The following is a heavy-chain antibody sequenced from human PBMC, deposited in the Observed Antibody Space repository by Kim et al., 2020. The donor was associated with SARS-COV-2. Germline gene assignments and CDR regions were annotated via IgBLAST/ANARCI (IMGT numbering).Heavy chain of an antibody. J-gene: IGHJ4*02. V-gene: IGHV3-30*02. D-gene: IGHD6-19*01. CDR3: AKSLLNKIAVAGPLDY. Sequence: VKCRFTIYRDNSMNTLYLQMHSLSAEDTAVYYCAKSLLNKIAVAGPLDYWSQGTLVTVSS.